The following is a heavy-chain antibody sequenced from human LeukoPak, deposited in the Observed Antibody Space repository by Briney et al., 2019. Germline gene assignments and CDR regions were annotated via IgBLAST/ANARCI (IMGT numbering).Heavy chain of an antibody. CDR1: GGSISSYY. J-gene: IGHJ5*02. V-gene: IGHV4-59*01. Sequence: PSETLSLTCTVSGGSISSYYWSWIRQPPGKGLEWIGYIYYSGSTNYNPSLKSRVTISVDTSKNQFSLKLSSVTAADTAVYYCARVVVVAATRTASRGNWFDPWGQGTLVTVSS. CDR3: ARVVVVAATRTASRGNWFDP. CDR2: IYYSGST. D-gene: IGHD2-15*01.